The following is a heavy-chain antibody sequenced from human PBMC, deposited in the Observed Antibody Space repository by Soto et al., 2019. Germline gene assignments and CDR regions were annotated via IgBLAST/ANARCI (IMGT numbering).Heavy chain of an antibody. CDR3: ARTPNYDILTGYLFYYYMDV. V-gene: IGHV4-59*08. CDR2: IYYSGST. Sequence: SETLSLTCTVSGGSISSYYWSWIRQPPGKGLEWIGYIYYSGSTNYNPSLQSRVTISVETSKNQLSLKLSSVTAADTAVYYCARTPNYDILTGYLFYYYMDVWGKGTTVTVSS. CDR1: GGSISSYY. D-gene: IGHD3-9*01. J-gene: IGHJ6*03.